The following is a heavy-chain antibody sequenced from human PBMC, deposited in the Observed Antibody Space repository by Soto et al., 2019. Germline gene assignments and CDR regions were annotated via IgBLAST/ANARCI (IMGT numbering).Heavy chain of an antibody. V-gene: IGHV4-61*01. J-gene: IGHJ4*02. CDR1: GGSVSSGSYY. Sequence: QVQLQESGPGLVKPSETLSLTCTVSGGSVSSGSYYWSWIRQPPGKGLEWIGYIYYSETTNYNPSPKSRVTISVDTSKNQFSLKLNSVTAADTAVYYCASYNWNDDGDYWGQGTLVTVSS. CDR3: ASYNWNDDGDY. D-gene: IGHD1-20*01. CDR2: IYYSETT.